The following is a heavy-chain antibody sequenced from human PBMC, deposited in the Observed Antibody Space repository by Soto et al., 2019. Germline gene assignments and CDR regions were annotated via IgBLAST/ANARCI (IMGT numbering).Heavy chain of an antibody. CDR2: IWYDGSNK. CDR3: ARDRDIVVVPAAIDYYYYGMDV. CDR1: GFTFSSYG. J-gene: IGHJ6*02. V-gene: IGHV3-33*01. D-gene: IGHD2-2*02. Sequence: GGSLRLSCAASGFTFSSYGMHWVRQAPGKGLEWVAVIWYDGSNKYYADSVKGRFTISRDNSKNTLYLQMNSLRAEDTAVYYCARDRDIVVVPAAIDYYYYGMDVWGQGTTVTVPS.